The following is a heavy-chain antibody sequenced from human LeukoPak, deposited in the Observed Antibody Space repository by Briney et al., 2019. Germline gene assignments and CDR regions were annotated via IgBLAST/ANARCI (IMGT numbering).Heavy chain of an antibody. Sequence: ASVKVSCKASGGTFSSYAISWVRQAPGQGLEWMGGIIPIFGTANYAQKFQGRVTITTDESTSTAYMELSSLRSEDTAVYYCVSSTGGNTAMAPSGYWGQGTLVTVSS. V-gene: IGHV1-69*05. CDR3: VSSTGGNTAMAPSGY. J-gene: IGHJ4*02. CDR2: IIPIFGTA. CDR1: GGTFSSYA. D-gene: IGHD5-18*01.